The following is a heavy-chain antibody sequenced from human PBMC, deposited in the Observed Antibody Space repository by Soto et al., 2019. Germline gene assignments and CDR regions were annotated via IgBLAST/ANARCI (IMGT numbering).Heavy chain of an antibody. Sequence: SETLSLTCSVSGDSISRSSHYWGWIRQPPGKGLEWIGSVHISEKTYYNPSLKSRVTVLMDTSKNEFSLRLRSVTAADTAVYYCARRYGGTFDYWGQGTLVTVSS. CDR2: VHISEKT. D-gene: IGHD2-15*01. CDR1: GDSISRSSHY. V-gene: IGHV4-39*01. J-gene: IGHJ4*02. CDR3: ARRYGGTFDY.